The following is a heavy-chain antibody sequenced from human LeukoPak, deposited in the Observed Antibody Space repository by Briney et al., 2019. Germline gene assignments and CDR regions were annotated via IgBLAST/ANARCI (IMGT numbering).Heavy chain of an antibody. CDR1: GVTVSSNY. V-gene: IGHV3-53*01. CDR3: ASNLGARNAFDI. J-gene: IGHJ3*02. CDR2: IYSGGST. Sequence: DPGGSLRLSCAASGVTVSSNYMSWVRQAPGKGLDWVSVIYSGGSTYYADSVKGRFTISRDNSKNTLYLQMNSLRAEDTAVYYCASNLGARNAFDIWGQGTMVTVSS. D-gene: IGHD1-1*01.